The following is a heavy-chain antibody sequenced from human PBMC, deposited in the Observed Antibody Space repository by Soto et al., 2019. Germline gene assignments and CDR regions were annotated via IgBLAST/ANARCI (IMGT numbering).Heavy chain of an antibody. Sequence: QEQLLESGPGLVKPSQTLSLTCSVSGDSISTVDYFWARIRQPPGQALEYIGYIYKSATTYYNPSFESRVAISLDTSKSPISLNVTSVTAVDTAVYSCARGRSCLTGRCFPNWFDSWGQGTLVTVSS. CDR3: ARGRSCLTGRCFPNWFDS. D-gene: IGHD7-27*01. CDR2: IYKSATT. J-gene: IGHJ5*01. V-gene: IGHV4-30-4*01. CDR1: GDSISTVDYF.